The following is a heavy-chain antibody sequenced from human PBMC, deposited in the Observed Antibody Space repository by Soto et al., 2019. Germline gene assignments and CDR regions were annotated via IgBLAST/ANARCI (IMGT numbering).Heavy chain of an antibody. J-gene: IGHJ6*02. D-gene: IGHD1-1*01. CDR2: IIPIFGTP. CDR1: GDTFRTSA. CDR3: ARDQLELYYFCGLDV. Sequence: QVQLVQSGPEVKTPGSSVKVSCKASGDTFRTSAISWVRQAPGKGLEWMGGIIPIFGTPKYAQNFQGRVTITADKSTPIASMELSSLRPGDTAVYYCARDQLELYYFCGLDVWGQGTTVTVSS. V-gene: IGHV1-69*06.